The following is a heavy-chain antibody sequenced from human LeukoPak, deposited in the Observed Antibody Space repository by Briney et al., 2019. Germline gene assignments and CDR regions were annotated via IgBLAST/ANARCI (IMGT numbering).Heavy chain of an antibody. D-gene: IGHD6-13*01. CDR2: ISSSSSTI. Sequence: QPGGSLRLSCAASGFTFSGYSMNWVRQAPGKGLEWLSYISSSSSTIYYADSVKGRFTISRDNAENSLYLQMNSLRAEDTAMYYCARKLLGSSWYYFDFWGQGTLVTVSS. CDR1: GFTFSGYS. V-gene: IGHV3-48*01. CDR3: ARKLLGSSWYYFDF. J-gene: IGHJ4*02.